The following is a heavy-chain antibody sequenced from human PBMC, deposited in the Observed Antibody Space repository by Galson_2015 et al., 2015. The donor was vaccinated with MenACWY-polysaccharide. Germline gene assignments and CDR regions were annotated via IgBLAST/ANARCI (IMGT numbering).Heavy chain of an antibody. J-gene: IGHJ4*02. CDR3: ARDPGKAAGPF. D-gene: IGHD6-25*01. CDR2: INSDGSST. V-gene: IGHV3-74*01. Sequence: SLRLSCAASGFTFSSYWMHWVRQAPGKGLVWVSRINSDGSSTNYADPVKGRFTISRDNTKNTLYLQMNSLRAEDTAVYYCARDPGKAAGPFWGQGTLVTVSS. CDR1: GFTFSSYW.